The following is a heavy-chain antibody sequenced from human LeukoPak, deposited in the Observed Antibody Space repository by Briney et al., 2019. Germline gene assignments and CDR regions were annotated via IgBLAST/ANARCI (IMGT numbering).Heavy chain of an antibody. CDR3: ATEYYGAYNY. Sequence: GVLRLSCAASGFTFSNYAMSWVRQAPGKGLEWVGRIKSKTAGGTTDYTELVKGRFSISRDDSKDTVSLEMNSLKTEDTAVYYCATEYYGAYNYWGRGTLVTVSS. V-gene: IGHV3-15*05. J-gene: IGHJ4*02. CDR1: GFTFSNYA. CDR2: IKSKTAGGTT. D-gene: IGHD4-17*01.